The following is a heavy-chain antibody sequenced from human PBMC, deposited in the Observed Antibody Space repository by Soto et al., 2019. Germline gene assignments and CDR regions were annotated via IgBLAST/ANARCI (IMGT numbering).Heavy chain of an antibody. CDR2: IYYCGNA. CDR3: ARRPKRGSYSWCFDY. Sequence: QLQLQESGPGLVKPSETLSLTCTVSGGSISSNAYYWGWIRQPPGKGLGWIGSIYYCGNANYNPSLKSPVTIAADTSKNKFCLKLSSVTAADTAVYYCARRPKRGSYSWCFDYWGQGTLVTVSS. CDR1: GGSISSNAYY. J-gene: IGHJ4*02. V-gene: IGHV4-39*01. D-gene: IGHD1-26*01.